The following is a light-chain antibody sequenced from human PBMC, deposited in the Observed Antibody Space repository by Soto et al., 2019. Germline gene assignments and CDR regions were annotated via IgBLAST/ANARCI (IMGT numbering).Light chain of an antibody. J-gene: IGKJ3*01. CDR3: QQSYLTPFT. CDR1: QSITNY. Sequence: DIQMTQSPSSLSASVGDRVTITCRASQSITNYLNWYQQKPGNAPKLLIYAASSLQSGVPSRFSGSGSRTDFTLTIISLQPEDFATYYCQQSYLTPFTFGPGTKVDIK. CDR2: AAS. V-gene: IGKV1-39*01.